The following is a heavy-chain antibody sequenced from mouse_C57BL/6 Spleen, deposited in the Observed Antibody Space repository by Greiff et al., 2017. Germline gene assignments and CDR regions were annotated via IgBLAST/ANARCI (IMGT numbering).Heavy chain of an antibody. CDR3: ARRYGSEIAY. CDR2: IYPGSGST. D-gene: IGHD1-1*01. V-gene: IGHV1-55*01. J-gene: IGHJ3*01. CDR1: GYTFTSYW. Sequence: VQLQQPGAELVKPGASVKMSCKASGYTFTSYWITWVKQRPRQGLEWIGDIYPGSGSTNYNEKFKSKATLTVDTSSSTAYMQLSSLTCEDAAVYYCARRYGSEIAYWGQGTLVTVSA.